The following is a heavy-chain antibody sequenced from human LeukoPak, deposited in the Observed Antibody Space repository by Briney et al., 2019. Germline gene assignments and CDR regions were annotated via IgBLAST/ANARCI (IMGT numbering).Heavy chain of an antibody. CDR1: SYSISSGSY. V-gene: IGHV4-38-2*01. D-gene: IGHD4-17*01. CDR3: ARVTYVDDMLYQYFDY. Sequence: SETLSLTCAVSSYSISSGSYWGWIRQSPGKGLEWVGSIFHSGNSYYNPSLKSRLTMSVDTSKNQFSLKLTSVTAADTALYYCARVTYVDDMLYQYFDYWGQGLLVTVSS. CDR2: IFHSGNS. J-gene: IGHJ4*02.